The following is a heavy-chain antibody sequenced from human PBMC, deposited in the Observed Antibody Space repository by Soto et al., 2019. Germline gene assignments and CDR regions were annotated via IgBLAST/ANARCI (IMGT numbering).Heavy chain of an antibody. Sequence: SETLSLTCTVSGGSISSYYWSWIRQPPGKGLEWIGYIYYSGSTNYNPSLKSRVTISVDTSKNQFSLKLSSVTAADTAVYYCARATTMVRGVGYYYYYGMDVWGQGTTVTVSS. CDR3: ARATTMVRGVGYYYYYGMDV. CDR1: GGSISSYY. D-gene: IGHD3-10*01. J-gene: IGHJ6*02. V-gene: IGHV4-59*01. CDR2: IYYSGST.